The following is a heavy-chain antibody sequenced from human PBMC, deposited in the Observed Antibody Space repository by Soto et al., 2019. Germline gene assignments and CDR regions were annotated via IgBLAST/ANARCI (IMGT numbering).Heavy chain of an antibody. CDR3: AKSLKDYYDSSGYYYVPWFDP. CDR1: GFTFSSYA. V-gene: IGHV3-23*01. J-gene: IGHJ5*02. Sequence: EVQLLESGGGLVQPGGSLRLSCAASGFTFSSYAMSWVRQAPGKGLEWVSAISGSGGSTYYADSVKGRFTISIDNSKNALYLEMNSLRAEDTVVYYCAKSLKDYYDSSGYYYVPWFDPWGQGTLVTVSS. CDR2: ISGSGGST. D-gene: IGHD3-22*01.